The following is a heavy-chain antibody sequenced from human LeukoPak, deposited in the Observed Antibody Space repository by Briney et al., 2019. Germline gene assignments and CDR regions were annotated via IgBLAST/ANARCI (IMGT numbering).Heavy chain of an antibody. J-gene: IGHJ4*02. CDR3: AKAMRGSALVFDY. Sequence: GGSLRLSCAASGFTFSSYAMSWVRQAPGKGLEWVSAISGSGGSTYYADSVKGRFTISRDNSKNTLYLQMNSLGAEDTAVFYCAKAMRGSALVFDYWGQGTLVTVSS. V-gene: IGHV3-23*01. D-gene: IGHD2-15*01. CDR1: GFTFSSYA. CDR2: ISGSGGST.